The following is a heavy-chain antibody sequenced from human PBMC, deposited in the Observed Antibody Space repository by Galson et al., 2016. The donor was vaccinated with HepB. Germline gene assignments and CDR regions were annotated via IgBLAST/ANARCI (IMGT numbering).Heavy chain of an antibody. J-gene: IGHJ3*01. CDR2: ISNSNSSL. CDR1: GFTFSSFS. V-gene: IGHV3-48*04. Sequence: SLRLSCAASGFTFSSFSMNWVRQAPGKGLEWVSYISNSNSSLHYADSVKGRFTISRDNAENSLSLQMTDLRAEDTAVYYCARDLSLGMPGGFDFWGRGAMVTVSS. CDR3: ARDLSLGMPGGFDF. D-gene: IGHD2-2*01.